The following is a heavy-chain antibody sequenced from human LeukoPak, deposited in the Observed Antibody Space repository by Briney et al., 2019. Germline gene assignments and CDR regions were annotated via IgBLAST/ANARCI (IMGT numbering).Heavy chain of an antibody. CDR2: IYYSGST. CDR1: GGSISSYY. CDR3: ARSTIERIAVAGTYQLDY. J-gene: IGHJ4*02. V-gene: IGHV4-59*01. D-gene: IGHD6-19*01. Sequence: PSETLSLTCTVSGGSISSYYWSWIRQPPGKGLEWIGYIYYSGSTNYNHSLKSRVTISVDTSKNQFSLKLSSVTAADTAVYYCARSTIERIAVAGTYQLDYWSQGTLVTVSS.